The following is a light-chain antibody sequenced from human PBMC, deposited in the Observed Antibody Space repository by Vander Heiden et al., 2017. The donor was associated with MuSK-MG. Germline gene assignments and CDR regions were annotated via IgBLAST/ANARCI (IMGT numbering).Light chain of an antibody. CDR1: SSDVGGYNY. V-gene: IGLV2-14*01. J-gene: IGLJ1*01. CDR2: EVS. Sequence: QSALTQPASVSGSPGQSIPVSCTGTSSDVGGYNYVSWYQQHPGKAPKLMIYEVSNRPSGVSSRFSASKSGNTASLTISGLQAEDEADYYCSSYTSTSTYVFGTGTTVTVL. CDR3: SSYTSTSTYV.